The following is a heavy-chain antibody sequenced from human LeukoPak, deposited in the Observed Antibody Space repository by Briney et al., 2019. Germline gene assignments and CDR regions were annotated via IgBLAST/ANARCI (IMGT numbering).Heavy chain of an antibody. J-gene: IGHJ6*03. CDR3: ARAYYGSGRNYYYYYMDV. V-gene: IGHV1-8*01. D-gene: IGHD3-10*01. Sequence: ASVKVSCKASGYTFTSYDINWARQATGQGLEWMGWMNTNSGNTGYAQKFQGRVTMTRNTSISTAYMELSSLRSEDTAVYYCARAYYGSGRNYYYYYMDVWGRGTTVTVSS. CDR2: MNTNSGNT. CDR1: GYTFTSYD.